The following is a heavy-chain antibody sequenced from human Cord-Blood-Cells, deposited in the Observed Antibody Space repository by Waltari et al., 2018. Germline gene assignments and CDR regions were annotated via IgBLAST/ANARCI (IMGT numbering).Heavy chain of an antibody. CDR2: FDPEDGET. CDR3: ATVTGIAVFPFPYGMDV. V-gene: IGHV1-24*01. D-gene: IGHD6-19*01. J-gene: IGHJ6*02. Sequence: QVQLVQSGAEVKKPGASVKVSCKVSGYTLPELSMHWVRQAPGKGLAWMGGFDPEDGETIYAQKFQGRVTMTEDTSTDTAYMGLSSLRSEDTAVYYCATVTGIAVFPFPYGMDVWGQGTTVTVSS. CDR1: GYTLPELS.